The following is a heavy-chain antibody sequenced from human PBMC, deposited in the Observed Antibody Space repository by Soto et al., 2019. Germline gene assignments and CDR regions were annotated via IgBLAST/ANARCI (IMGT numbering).Heavy chain of an antibody. CDR3: TRGIAARPY. CDR1: GFTFGDYA. V-gene: IGHV3-49*04. D-gene: IGHD6-6*01. CDR2: IRSKAYGGTT. Sequence: SLRLSCTASGFTFGDYAMSWVRQAPGKGLEWVGFIRSKAYGGTTEYAASVKGRFTISRDDSKSIAYLQMNSLKTEDTAVHYCTRGIAARPYWGQGTLVTVSS. J-gene: IGHJ4*02.